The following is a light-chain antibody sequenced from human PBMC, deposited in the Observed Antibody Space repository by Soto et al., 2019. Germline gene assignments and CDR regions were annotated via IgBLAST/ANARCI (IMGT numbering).Light chain of an antibody. Sequence: EIVLTQSPATLSLSPGERATLSCRASQSIAGYLAWYQQKPVQAPRLLIYDASNRATGIPARFSGSGSGTDFTLTISGLEPEDFAVYYCQQRSNWLLTFGGGTKVEI. CDR3: QQRSNWLLT. J-gene: IGKJ4*01. CDR1: QSIAGY. CDR2: DAS. V-gene: IGKV3-11*01.